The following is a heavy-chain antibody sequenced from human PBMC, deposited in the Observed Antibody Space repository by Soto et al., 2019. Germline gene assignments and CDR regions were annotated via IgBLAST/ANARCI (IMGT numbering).Heavy chain of an antibody. J-gene: IGHJ6*02. V-gene: IGHV4-30-2*01. CDR2: IYHNGSP. CDR1: GGSFSGYY. Sequence: SETLSLTCAVYGGSFSGYYWSWIRQPPGKGLEWIGYIYHNGSPYYNPSLKSRVTISVDRSKNQFSLKLSSVTAADTAVYYCARVPDVWGQGTPVTV. CDR3: ARVPDV.